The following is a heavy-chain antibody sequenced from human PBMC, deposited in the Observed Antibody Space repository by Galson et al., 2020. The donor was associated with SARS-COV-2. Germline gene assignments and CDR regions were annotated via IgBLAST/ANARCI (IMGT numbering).Heavy chain of an antibody. CDR1: GFIFSNHD. CDR3: ARERSSGLPDY. CDR2: ISYQSQHT. D-gene: IGHD1-1*01. J-gene: IGHJ4*02. V-gene: IGHV3-23*05. Sequence: GGSLRLSCAASGFIFSNHDMSWVRQAPGKGLEWVSAISYQSQHTYYADSVKGRFTVSRDDSRNTLFLQMDSLGAEDTALYFCARERSSGLPDYWGQGTLVTVSS.